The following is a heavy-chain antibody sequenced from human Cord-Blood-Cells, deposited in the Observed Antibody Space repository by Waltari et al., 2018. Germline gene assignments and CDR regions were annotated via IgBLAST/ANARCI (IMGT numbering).Heavy chain of an antibody. Sequence: QVQLVQSGAEVKKPGASVKVSCKVSGYTLTELSMYWVRQAPGKGLQWMGGFDPEDGETISAQKFQGRVTMTEDTSTDTAYMELSSLRSEDRAVYYCAGTGYGSGSYPFDYWGQGTLVTVSS. J-gene: IGHJ4*02. CDR1: GYTLTELS. V-gene: IGHV1-24*01. D-gene: IGHD3-10*01. CDR2: FDPEDGET. CDR3: AGTGYGSGSYPFDY.